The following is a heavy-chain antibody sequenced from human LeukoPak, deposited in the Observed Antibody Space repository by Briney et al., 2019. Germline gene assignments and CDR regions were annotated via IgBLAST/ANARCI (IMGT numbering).Heavy chain of an antibody. Sequence: GGSLRLSCAASGFTFSSYGMHWVRQAPGKGLEWVAVIWYDGSNKYYADSVKGRFTISRDNSKNTLYLQMNSLRAEDTAVYYCAKDHDYGDYLLDYWGQGTLVAVSS. D-gene: IGHD4-17*01. V-gene: IGHV3-33*06. CDR3: AKDHDYGDYLLDY. CDR1: GFTFSSYG. CDR2: IWYDGSNK. J-gene: IGHJ4*02.